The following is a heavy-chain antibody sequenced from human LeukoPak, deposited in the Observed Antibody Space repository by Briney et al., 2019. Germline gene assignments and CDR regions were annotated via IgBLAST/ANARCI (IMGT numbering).Heavy chain of an antibody. J-gene: IGHJ3*02. V-gene: IGHV1-18*01. CDR1: GYTFTSYG. CDR3: ARFGVVTNDAFDI. D-gene: IGHD3-3*01. Sequence: GASVKVSCKASGYTFTSYGISWVRQAPGQGLEWMGWISAYNGNTNYAQKLQGRVTMTTDTSTSTAYMELSRLTSDDTAMYYCARFGVVTNDAFDIWGQGTMVTISS. CDR2: ISAYNGNT.